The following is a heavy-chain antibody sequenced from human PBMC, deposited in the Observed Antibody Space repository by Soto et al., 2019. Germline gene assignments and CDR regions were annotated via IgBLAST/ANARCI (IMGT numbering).Heavy chain of an antibody. CDR1: GYTFTSYG. J-gene: IGHJ5*02. CDR2: ISAYNGNT. V-gene: IGHV1-18*01. CDR3: ARCGPGGSGSRIAVESWFDP. Sequence: ASVKVSCKASGYTFTSYGISWVRQAPGQGLEWMGWISAYNGNTNYAQKLQGRVTMTTDTSTSTAYMELRSLRSEDTAVYYCARCGPGGSGSRIAVESWFDPWGQGTLVTVSS. D-gene: IGHD3-10*01.